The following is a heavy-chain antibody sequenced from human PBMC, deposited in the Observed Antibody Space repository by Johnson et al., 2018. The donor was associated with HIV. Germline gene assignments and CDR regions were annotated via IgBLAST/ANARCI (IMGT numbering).Heavy chain of an antibody. CDR2: IWYDGSDK. Sequence: QVQVVESGGGVVQPGRSLRLSCAASGFTFSSYGMHWVRQAPGKGLEWVAVIWYDGSDKYYADSVKGRFTISRDNSKNTLYLQMNSLRAEDTAVYYCAKDDGYQLVPGAFDIWGQGTMVTVSS. CDR3: AKDDGYQLVPGAFDI. V-gene: IGHV3-33*06. CDR1: GFTFSSYG. D-gene: IGHD6-13*01. J-gene: IGHJ3*02.